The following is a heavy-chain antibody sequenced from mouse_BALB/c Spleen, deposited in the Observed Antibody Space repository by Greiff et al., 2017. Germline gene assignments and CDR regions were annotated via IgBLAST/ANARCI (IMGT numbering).Heavy chain of an antibody. Sequence: VQLQQSGPELVKPGASVKIPCKASGYTFTDYNMDWVKQSHGKSLEWIGDINPNNGGTSYNQKFKGKATLTVDKSSSTAYMELRSLTSEDSAVYYCAREYGYDTYFFAYWGQGTLVTVSA. CDR2: INPNNGGT. V-gene: IGHV1-18*01. CDR1: GYTFTDYN. CDR3: AREYGYDTYFFAY. D-gene: IGHD2-2*01. J-gene: IGHJ3*01.